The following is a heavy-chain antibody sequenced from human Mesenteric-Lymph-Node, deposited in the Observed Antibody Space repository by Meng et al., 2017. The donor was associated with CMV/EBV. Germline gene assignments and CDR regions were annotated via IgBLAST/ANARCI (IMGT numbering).Heavy chain of an antibody. J-gene: IGHJ4*02. Sequence: GESLKISCAASGFTVSSNYMTWVRQAPGKGLEWVSYISSSGSTIYYADSVKGRFTISRDNSKNTLYLQMNSLRAEDTAVYYCAREVDSSGYYRNAFDYWGQGTLVTVSS. D-gene: IGHD3-22*01. CDR2: ISSSGSTI. CDR1: GFTVSSNY. V-gene: IGHV3-48*01. CDR3: AREVDSSGYYRNAFDY.